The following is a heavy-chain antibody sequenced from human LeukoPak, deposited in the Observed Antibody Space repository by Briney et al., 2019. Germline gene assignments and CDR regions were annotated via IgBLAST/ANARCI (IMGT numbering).Heavy chain of an antibody. CDR2: IIPIFGTA. D-gene: IGHD4-17*01. V-gene: IGHV1-69*13. Sequence: ASVKVSCKASGGTFSSYAISWVRQAPGQGLEWMGGIIPIFGTANYTQKFQGRVTITADESTSTAYMELSGLRSEDTAVYYCARGGGTTVTTFWHFDYWGQGTLVTVSS. CDR1: GGTFSSYA. J-gene: IGHJ4*02. CDR3: ARGGGTTVTTFWHFDY.